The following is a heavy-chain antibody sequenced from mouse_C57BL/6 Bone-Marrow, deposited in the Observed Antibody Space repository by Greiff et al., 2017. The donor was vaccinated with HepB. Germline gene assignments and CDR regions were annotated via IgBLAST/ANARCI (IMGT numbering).Heavy chain of an antibody. J-gene: IGHJ1*03. CDR1: GFNIKDDY. D-gene: IGHD1-1*01. V-gene: IGHV14-4*01. Sequence: EVKLVESGAELVRPGASVKLSCTASGFNIKDDYMHWVKQRPEQGLEWIGWIDPENGDTEYASKFQGQATITADTSSNTAYLQLSSLTSEDTAVYYCTLLLRPHFDVWGTGTTVTVSS. CDR2: IDPENGDT. CDR3: TLLLRPHFDV.